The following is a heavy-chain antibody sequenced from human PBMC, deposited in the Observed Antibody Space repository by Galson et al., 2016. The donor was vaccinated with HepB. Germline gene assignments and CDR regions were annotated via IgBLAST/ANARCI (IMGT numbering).Heavy chain of an antibody. CDR2: VLPMLDST. CDR3: ARVFAVDGGGFDY. Sequence: SVKVSCKASGGTFSNYAISWVRQAPGQGLEWMGTVLPMLDSTNYAQIFQDRVSITAVESTETAYMELRSLRFEDTAIYYCARVFAVDGGGFDYWGQGTLVTVSS. CDR1: GGTFSNYA. J-gene: IGHJ4*02. D-gene: IGHD3-3*01. V-gene: IGHV1-69*11.